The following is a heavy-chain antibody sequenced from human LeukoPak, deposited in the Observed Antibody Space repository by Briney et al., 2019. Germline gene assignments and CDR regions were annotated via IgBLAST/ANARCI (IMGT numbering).Heavy chain of an antibody. CDR1: GASLGSYY. J-gene: IGHJ5*02. Sequence: SETLSLTCAVSGASLGSYYWSCVRQPPGKGLEWIGEIYHGGSTNYNPSLKSRVTISVDTSKNQFSLKLSSVTAADTAVYYCARQENWFDPWGQGTLVTVSS. V-gene: IGHV4-59*08. CDR2: IYHGGST. CDR3: ARQENWFDP.